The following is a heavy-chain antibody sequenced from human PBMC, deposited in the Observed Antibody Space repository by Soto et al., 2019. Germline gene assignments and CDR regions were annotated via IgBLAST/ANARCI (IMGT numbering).Heavy chain of an antibody. Sequence: PGGSLRLSCAASGFTFSNAWMSWVRQAPGKGLEWVGRIKSKTDGGTTDYAAPVKGRFTISRDDSKNTLYLQMNSLKTEDTAVYYCTTAEASEYYGDYGAFDYWGQGTLVTVSS. CDR2: IKSKTDGGTT. J-gene: IGHJ4*02. V-gene: IGHV3-15*01. CDR3: TTAEASEYYGDYGAFDY. CDR1: GFTFSNAW. D-gene: IGHD4-17*01.